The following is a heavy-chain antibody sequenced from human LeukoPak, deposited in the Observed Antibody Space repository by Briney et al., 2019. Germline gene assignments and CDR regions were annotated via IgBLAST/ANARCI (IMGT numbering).Heavy chain of an antibody. CDR3: ARDYCGYDHFDY. V-gene: IGHV1-69*13. CDR1: GYTFSSDA. Sequence: SVKVTCTASGYTFSSDAISWLRQAPGQGLEWMGGIIPNFGTANYAQKFQGRVTITVDESTNTAYMELSSLRSEDTAVYYCARDYCGYDHFDYWGQGTLVTVSS. D-gene: IGHD5-12*01. CDR2: IIPNFGTA. J-gene: IGHJ4*02.